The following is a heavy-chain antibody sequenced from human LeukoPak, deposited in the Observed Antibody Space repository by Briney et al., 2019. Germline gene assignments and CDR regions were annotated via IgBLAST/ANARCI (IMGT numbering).Heavy chain of an antibody. V-gene: IGHV1-2*02. CDR1: GYTFTGYY. J-gene: IGHJ4*02. Sequence: ASVKVSCKASGYTFTGYYMHWVRQFPGQGLEWMGFMKPDSGFTNYAEKFQDRVTMSRDTSITTVYMELSSLGSGDTALYYCSTEDKYCKTTTCDDYWGQGTLVTVSS. D-gene: IGHD2/OR15-2a*01. CDR2: MKPDSGFT. CDR3: STEDKYCKTTTCDDY.